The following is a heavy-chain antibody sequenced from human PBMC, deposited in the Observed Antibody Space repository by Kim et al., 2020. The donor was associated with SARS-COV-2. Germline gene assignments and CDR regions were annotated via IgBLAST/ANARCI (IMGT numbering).Heavy chain of an antibody. CDR3: ARDSTIVGATLDYYYYGMDV. CDR1: GDSVSSNSAA. Sequence: SQTLSLTCAISGDSVSSNSAAWNWIRQSPSRGLEWLGRTYYRSKWYNDYAVSVKSRITINPDTSKNQFSLQLNSVTPEDTAVYYCARDSTIVGATLDYYYYGMDVWGQGTTVTVSS. J-gene: IGHJ6*02. D-gene: IGHD1-26*01. CDR2: TYYRSKWYN. V-gene: IGHV6-1*01.